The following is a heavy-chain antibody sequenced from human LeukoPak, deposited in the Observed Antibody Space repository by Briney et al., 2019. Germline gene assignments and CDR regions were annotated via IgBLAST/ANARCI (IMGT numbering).Heavy chain of an antibody. D-gene: IGHD2-15*01. V-gene: IGHV3-21*01. J-gene: IGHJ6*03. CDR1: GFTFSSCT. CDR3: ASGLGYCSGGSCEVYYYYYYMDV. Sequence: GGSLRLSCGASGFTFSSCTMNWVRQVPGKGLEWVSSISSSSSYIYYADSVKGRFTISRDNAKNSLYLQMNSLRAEDTAVYYCASGLGYCSGGSCEVYYYYYYMDVWGKGTTVTVSS. CDR2: ISSSSSYI.